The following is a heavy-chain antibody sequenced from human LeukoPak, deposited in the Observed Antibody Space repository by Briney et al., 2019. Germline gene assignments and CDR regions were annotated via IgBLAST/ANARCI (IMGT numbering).Heavy chain of an antibody. J-gene: IGHJ4*02. D-gene: IGHD6-13*01. CDR2: ISSYNSKT. CDR1: GYTVTSYG. Sequence: GASVKVSCKASGYTVTSYGISWVRQAPGQGLEWMGWISSYNSKTNYAQRIQGRVTMTTDTSTSTAYMELRSLRSDDTAVYYCARDLPYSSSWESIDYWGQGTLVTVSS. V-gene: IGHV1-18*01. CDR3: ARDLPYSSSWESIDY.